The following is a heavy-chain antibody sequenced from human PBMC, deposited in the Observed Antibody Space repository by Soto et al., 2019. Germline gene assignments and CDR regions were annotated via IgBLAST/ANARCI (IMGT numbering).Heavy chain of an antibody. J-gene: IGHJ6*02. Sequence: SQTLSLTSVISGDSVSSDTSAWIWIRQSPSRGLEWLGRTYYKSKWNNDYALPVQSRITISPDTSHNQFSLDLDSVTPEDTAVYYCGGVTFFRRMDVWSQGTPVTVSS. CDR2: TYYKSKWNN. CDR1: GDSVSSDTSA. D-gene: IGHD2-21*02. V-gene: IGHV6-1*01. CDR3: GGVTFFRRMDV.